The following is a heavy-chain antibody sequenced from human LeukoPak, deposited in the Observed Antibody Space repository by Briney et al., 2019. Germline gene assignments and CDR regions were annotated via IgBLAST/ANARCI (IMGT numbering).Heavy chain of an antibody. D-gene: IGHD3-22*01. J-gene: IGHJ1*01. CDR2: IYYSGST. V-gene: IGHV4-39*01. Sequence: SETLSLTCTVSGASISSSNYYWGWIRQPPGKGLEWIGSIYYSGSTYYNPSLKSRVTISVDTSKSQFSLKLTSVTAADTAVYYCARVGASSGYYYRYFQHWGQGTLVTVSS. CDR1: GASISSSNYY. CDR3: ARVGASSGYYYRYFQH.